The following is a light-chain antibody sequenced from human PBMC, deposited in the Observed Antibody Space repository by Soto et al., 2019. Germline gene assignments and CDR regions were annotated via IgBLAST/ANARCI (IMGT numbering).Light chain of an antibody. CDR1: QSIGTY. J-gene: IGKJ1*01. CDR3: QENNSFWT. Sequence: DIQMTQSPSSLSASVGDRVTITCRASQSIGTYLSWYQQRPGKAPKLLIYSASTSQSGVSSRFSGSGSATDVTLTISSLQPEDFATYNCQENNSFWTFGQGTKV. V-gene: IGKV1-39*01. CDR2: SAS.